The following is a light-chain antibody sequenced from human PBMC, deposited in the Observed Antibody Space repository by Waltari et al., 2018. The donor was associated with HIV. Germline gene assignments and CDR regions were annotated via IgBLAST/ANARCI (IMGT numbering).Light chain of an antibody. V-gene: IGLV1-40*01. J-gene: IGLJ2*01. CDR2: GNT. CDR3: QSFDTSLSGSRV. CDR1: SSNIGAGYD. Sequence: QSVLTQPPSVSGAPGQRVTVSCAGSSSNIGAGYDVHWYQQFPGAAPKPLIYGNTNPPSAVADRFSVSKSGTSASLAITGLQAEDEALYYCQSFDTSLSGSRVFGGGTKVTVL.